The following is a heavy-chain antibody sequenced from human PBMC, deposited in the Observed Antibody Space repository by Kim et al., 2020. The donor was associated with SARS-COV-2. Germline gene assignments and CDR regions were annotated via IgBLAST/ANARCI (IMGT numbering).Heavy chain of an antibody. CDR1: GFTFDDYA. Sequence: GGSLRLSCAASGFTFDDYAMHWVRQAPGKGLEWVSGISWNSGSIGYADSVKGRFTISRDNAKNSLYLQMNSLRAEDTALYYCAKDPTFDLSSSWYGDYWGQGTLVTVSS. CDR2: ISWNSGSI. CDR3: AKDPTFDLSSSWYGDY. J-gene: IGHJ4*02. D-gene: IGHD6-13*01. V-gene: IGHV3-9*01.